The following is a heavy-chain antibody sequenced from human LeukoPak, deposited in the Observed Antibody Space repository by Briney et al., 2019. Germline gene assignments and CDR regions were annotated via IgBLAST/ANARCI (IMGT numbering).Heavy chain of an antibody. CDR3: ARVVVVPAAIYLFDP. V-gene: IGHV4-59*01. J-gene: IGHJ5*02. D-gene: IGHD2-2*01. CDR2: IYYSGST. CDR1: GGSISSYY. Sequence: SETLSLTCTVSGGSISSYYWSWIRQPPGKGLEWIGYIYYSGSTNYNPSLKSRVTISLDTSKNQFSLKLSSVTAADTAVYYCARVVVVPAAIYLFDPWGQGTLVTVSS.